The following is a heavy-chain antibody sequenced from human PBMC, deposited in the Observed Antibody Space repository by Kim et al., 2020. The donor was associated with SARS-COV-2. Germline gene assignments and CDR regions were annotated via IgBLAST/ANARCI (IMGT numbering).Heavy chain of an antibody. CDR2: VSAAGLRS. CDR1: GYTFSSYA. V-gene: IGHV3-23*01. D-gene: IGHD6-25*01. CDR3: AKGQSGTRQESYSDC. J-gene: IGHJ4*03. Sequence: GGSLRLSCAASGYTFSSYAMTWVRQAPGKGLEWVAAVSAAGLRSYYADSLKGRFTISSDNSNNTVNLQMNSLRPEDSAVYYCAKGQSGTRQESYSDCGG.